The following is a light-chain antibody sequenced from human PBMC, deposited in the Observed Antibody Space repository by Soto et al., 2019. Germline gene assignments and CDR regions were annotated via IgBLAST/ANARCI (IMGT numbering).Light chain of an antibody. J-gene: IGLJ2*01. CDR1: SGHSNFA. V-gene: IGLV4-69*02. CDR2: VNTGGRH. CDR3: QTWGSDAFVV. Sequence: QPVLTQSPSASASLGASVKLTCTLSSGHSNFAIAWHQQQPEKAPRYLMKVNTGGRHSKGDGIPDRFSGSSSGAERYLTISNLRSEDEADYYCQTWGSDAFVVFGGGTKLTVL.